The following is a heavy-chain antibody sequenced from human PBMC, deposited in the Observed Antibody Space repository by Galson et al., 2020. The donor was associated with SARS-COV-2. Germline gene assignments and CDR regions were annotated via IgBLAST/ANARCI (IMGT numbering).Heavy chain of an antibody. J-gene: IGHJ4*02. CDR1: GFTFSSYD. CDR3: ARVTNNYGWGYFDY. V-gene: IGHV3-48*03. Sequence: GESLKISCPASGFTFSSYDMNWIRQAPGKGPEWISYIGSSGSPIYYADSVKGRFTVSRDNAKNSLFLQMSSLRAEDTAVYFCARVTNNYGWGYFDYWGQGTPVTVSS. CDR2: IGSSGSPI. D-gene: IGHD3-10*01.